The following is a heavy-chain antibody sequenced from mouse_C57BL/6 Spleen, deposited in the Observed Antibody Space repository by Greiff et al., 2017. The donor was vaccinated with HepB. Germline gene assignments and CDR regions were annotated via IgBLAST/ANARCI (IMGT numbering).Heavy chain of an antibody. CDR2: INPGSGGT. V-gene: IGHV1-54*01. D-gene: IGHD3-1*01. J-gene: IGHJ4*01. CDR1: GYAFTNYL. Sequence: QVQLQQSGAELVRPGTSVKVSCKASGYAFTNYLIEWVKQRPGQGLEWIGVINPGSGGTNYNEKFKGKATLTADKSSSTAYMQLSSLTSEDSAVYFCAGSGAPRSRIPPSAMDYWGQGTSVTVSS. CDR3: AGSGAPRSRIPPSAMDY.